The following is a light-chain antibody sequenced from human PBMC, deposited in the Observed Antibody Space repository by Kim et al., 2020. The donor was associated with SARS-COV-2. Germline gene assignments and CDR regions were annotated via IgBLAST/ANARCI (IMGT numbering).Light chain of an antibody. CDR2: GAS. V-gene: IGKV1-39*01. J-gene: IGKJ4*01. CDR1: HPISTY. Sequence: ASVRERVIITCRASHPISTYLNWDRKRHGKAPSLMIYGASTLHSGDPSRFRGSGSGTDFTLTISSLQPEDFATYYCQQSYITPLTFGGGTKVDIK. CDR3: QQSYITPLT.